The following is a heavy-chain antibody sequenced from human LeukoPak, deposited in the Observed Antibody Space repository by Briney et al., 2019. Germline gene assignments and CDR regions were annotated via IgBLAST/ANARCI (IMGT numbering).Heavy chain of an antibody. CDR3: ARAIGTYYERYFDL. V-gene: IGHV4-39*01. D-gene: IGHD1-26*01. CDR1: GDSISSSSYY. CDR2: IYYSGST. J-gene: IGHJ2*01. Sequence: SETLSLTCTVSGDSISSSSYYWGWIRQPPGKGLEWIGNIYYSGSTYYNPSLKSRVTISVDTSKNQFSLKLSSVTAADTAVYYCARAIGTYYERYFDLWGRGTLVTVSS.